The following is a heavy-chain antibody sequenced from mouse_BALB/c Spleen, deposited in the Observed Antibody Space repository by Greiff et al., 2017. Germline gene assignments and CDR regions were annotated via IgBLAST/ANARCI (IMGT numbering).Heavy chain of an antibody. CDR3: ARADYYGSRGYWYFDV. CDR2: IWAGGST. V-gene: IGHV2-9*02. CDR1: GFSLTSYG. J-gene: IGHJ1*01. Sequence: QVQLKESGPGLVAPSQSLSITCTVSGFSLTSYGVHWVRQPPGKGLEWLGVIWAGGSTNYNSALMSRLSISKDNSKSQVFLKMNSLQTDDTAMYYCARADYYGSRGYWYFDVWGAGTTVTVSS. D-gene: IGHD1-1*01.